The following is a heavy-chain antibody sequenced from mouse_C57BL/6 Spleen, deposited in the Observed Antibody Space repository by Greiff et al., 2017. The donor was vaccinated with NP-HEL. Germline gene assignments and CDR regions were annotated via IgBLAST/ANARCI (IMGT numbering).Heavy chain of an antibody. D-gene: IGHD2-4*01. J-gene: IGHJ2*01. Sequence: VQVVESGPELVKPGASVKISCKASGYAFSSSWMNWVKQRPGKGLEWIGRIYPGDGDTNYNGKFKGKATLTADKSSSTAYMQLSSLTSEDSAVYFCARLGDYDGLYWGQGTTLTVSS. CDR3: ARLGDYDGLY. CDR1: GYAFSSSW. V-gene: IGHV1-82*01. CDR2: IYPGDGDT.